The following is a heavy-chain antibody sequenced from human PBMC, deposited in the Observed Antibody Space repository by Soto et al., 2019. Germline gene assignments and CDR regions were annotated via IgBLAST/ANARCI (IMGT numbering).Heavy chain of an antibody. J-gene: IGHJ6*02. V-gene: IGHV3-30*03. CDR3: WSMDV. CDR1: GFTFSSYG. Sequence: GGSLRLSCAASGFTFSSYGMHWVRQAPGKGLEWVAVISYDGSNKYYADSVKGRFTISRDNSKNTLYLQMNSLRAEDTAVYYCWSMDVWGQGTTVPVSS. CDR2: ISYDGSNK.